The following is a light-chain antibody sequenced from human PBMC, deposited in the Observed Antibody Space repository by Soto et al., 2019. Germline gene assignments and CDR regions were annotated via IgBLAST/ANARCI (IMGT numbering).Light chain of an antibody. J-gene: IGLJ1*01. CDR3: SSFNTGRVYV. CDR2: GVR. CDR1: RNDIGAYNY. Sequence: QSALTQPTSVSGSPGQSITISCTGSRNDIGAYNYVSWYQQHPGKAPRLLIHGVRDRPSGVPSSFSASKSGLTASLTSSGLQAEDEADYYCSSFNTGRVYVFGPGTKRTV. V-gene: IGLV2-14*01.